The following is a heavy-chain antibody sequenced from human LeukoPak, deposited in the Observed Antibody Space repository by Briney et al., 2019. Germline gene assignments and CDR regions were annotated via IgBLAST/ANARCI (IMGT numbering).Heavy chain of an antibody. D-gene: IGHD3-22*01. CDR2: ISWNSGSI. CDR1: GFTFDDYA. J-gene: IGHJ4*02. CDR3: AIDLSMDDYYYESSGSSFDY. Sequence: GRSLRLSCAASGFTFDDYAMHWVRQAPGKGLEWVSGISWNSGSIGYADSVKGRFTISRDNAKNSLYLQMNSLRAEDTAVYYCAIDLSMDDYYYESSGSSFDYWGQGTLVTVSS. V-gene: IGHV3-9*01.